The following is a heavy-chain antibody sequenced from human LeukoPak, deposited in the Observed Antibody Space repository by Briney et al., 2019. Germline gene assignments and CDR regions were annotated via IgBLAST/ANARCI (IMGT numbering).Heavy chain of an antibody. CDR1: GFSVSSNY. CDR2: IYGSGGS. D-gene: IGHD2-8*02. V-gene: IGHV3-53*01. J-gene: IGHJ4*02. CDR3: AKDRLPDGVWSIDY. Sequence: GGSLRLSCAASGFSVSSNYMSWVRQAPGKGLEWVSAIYGSGGSEYADSVKGRFTISRDNSKNTVYLQMNSLRAEDTAVYYCAKDRLPDGVWSIDYWGQGTLVTVSS.